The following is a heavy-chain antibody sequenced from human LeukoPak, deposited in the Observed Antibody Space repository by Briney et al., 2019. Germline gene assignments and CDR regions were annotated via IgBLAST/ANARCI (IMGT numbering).Heavy chain of an antibody. J-gene: IGHJ4*02. CDR1: GFTSSSYN. CDR3: AREKFTYGFDY. V-gene: IGHV3-21*01. Sequence: GGSLRLSCAASGFTSSSYNMNWVRQAPGKGLEWVSFISRSGNFIYYADSVKGRFTIYRDNAKNSLFLQMNSLRAEDTAVYFCAREKFTYGFDYWGQGMLVTVSS. CDR2: ISRSGNFI. D-gene: IGHD3-10*01.